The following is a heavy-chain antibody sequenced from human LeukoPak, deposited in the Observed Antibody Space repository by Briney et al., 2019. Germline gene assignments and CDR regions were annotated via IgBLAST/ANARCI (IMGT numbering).Heavy chain of an antibody. CDR3: ARRPRSMAYYFDY. CDR2: ISKSGGT. V-gene: IGHV4-59*08. Sequence: PSETLSLTCTVPGGSISNYFWAWIRQPPGKGLEWIGYISKSGGTSYNTSFKSRLTISVDTSKDQFSLRLESVTAADTAVYYCARRPRSMAYYFDYWGQGILVTVSS. CDR1: GGSISNYF. J-gene: IGHJ4*02. D-gene: IGHD2/OR15-2a*01.